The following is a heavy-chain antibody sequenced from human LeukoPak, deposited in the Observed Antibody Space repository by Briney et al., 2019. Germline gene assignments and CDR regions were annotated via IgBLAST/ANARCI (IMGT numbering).Heavy chain of an antibody. D-gene: IGHD3-22*01. CDR2: INHSGSA. V-gene: IGHV4-34*01. CDR3: ARNLLYYYDSSGYYVQGAFDI. J-gene: IGHJ3*02. CDR1: GGSFSGYY. Sequence: KPSETLSLTCAVYGGSFSGYYWSWIRQPPGKGLEWIGEINHSGSANYNPSLKSRVTISVDTSKNQFSLKLSSVTAADTAVYYCARNLLYYYDSSGYYVQGAFDIWGQGTMVTVSS.